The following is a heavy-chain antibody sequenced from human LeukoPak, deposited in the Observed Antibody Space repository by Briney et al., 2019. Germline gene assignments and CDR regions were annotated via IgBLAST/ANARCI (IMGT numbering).Heavy chain of an antibody. J-gene: IGHJ4*02. D-gene: IGHD3-3*01. CDR2: ISGSGGST. CDR3: AKANSITIFGVISPVDY. V-gene: IGHV3-23*01. CDR1: RFTFSTYA. Sequence: PGGSLRLSCAASRFTFSTYAMSWVRQAPGKGLEWVSAISGSGGSTYYADSVKGRLTISRDNSKNTLYLQMNSLRAEDTAVYYCAKANSITIFGVISPVDYWGQGTLVTVSS.